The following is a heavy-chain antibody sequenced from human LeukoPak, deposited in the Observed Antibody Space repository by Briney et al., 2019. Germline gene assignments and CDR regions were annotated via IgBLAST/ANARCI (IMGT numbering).Heavy chain of an antibody. V-gene: IGHV3-30*03. J-gene: IGHJ3*02. CDR2: ISYDGSNK. D-gene: IGHD6-6*01. CDR3: ARDRGSSSPYDAFDI. CDR1: GFTFSSYG. Sequence: PGRSLRLSCAASGFTFSSYGMHWVRQAPGKGLEWVAVISYDGSNKYYADSVKGRFTISRDNSKNTLYLQMNSLRAEDTAVYYCARDRGSSSPYDAFDIWGQGTMVTVSS.